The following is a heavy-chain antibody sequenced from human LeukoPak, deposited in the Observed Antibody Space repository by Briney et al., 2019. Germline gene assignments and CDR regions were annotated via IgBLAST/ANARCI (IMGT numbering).Heavy chain of an antibody. Sequence: GGSLRLSCAASGFTFSRYSMNWVRQAPGKGLEWVSYITSSSSIIYYADSVKGRFTISRDNAKNPLYLQMNSLRAEDTAVYYCARGTSVSSGWEDFDYWGQGTLVTVSS. D-gene: IGHD6-19*01. CDR1: GFTFSRYS. CDR3: ARGTSVSSGWEDFDY. CDR2: ITSSSSII. J-gene: IGHJ4*02. V-gene: IGHV3-48*01.